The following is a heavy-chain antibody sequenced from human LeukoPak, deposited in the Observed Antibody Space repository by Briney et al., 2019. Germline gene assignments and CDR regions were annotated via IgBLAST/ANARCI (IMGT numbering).Heavy chain of an antibody. CDR3: AREIDDYGDRLDAFDL. D-gene: IGHD4-17*01. Sequence: ASVKVSCKASGYTFTGYYMHWVRQAPGQGLEWMGWINPNSGGTNYAQKFQGRVTMTRDTSISTAYMELSRLRSDDTAVYYCAREIDDYGDRLDAFDLWGQGTMVTVSS. V-gene: IGHV1-2*02. CDR1: GYTFTGYY. J-gene: IGHJ3*01. CDR2: INPNSGGT.